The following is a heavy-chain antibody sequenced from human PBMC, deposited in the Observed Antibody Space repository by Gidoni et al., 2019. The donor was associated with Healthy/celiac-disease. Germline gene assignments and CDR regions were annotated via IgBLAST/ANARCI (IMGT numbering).Heavy chain of an antibody. J-gene: IGHJ4*02. CDR1: GSTFSSYA. V-gene: IGHV3-23*01. CDR3: AKGPYGDYPFDY. CDR2: ISGSGGST. D-gene: IGHD4-17*01. Sequence: EGQRLESGGGLVQPGGSLRLCCAASGSTFSSYAMSWVGQAPGKGLEWVSAISGSGGSTYYADSVKGRFTISRDNSKNTLYLQMNSLRAEDTAVYYCAKGPYGDYPFDYWGQGTLVTVSS.